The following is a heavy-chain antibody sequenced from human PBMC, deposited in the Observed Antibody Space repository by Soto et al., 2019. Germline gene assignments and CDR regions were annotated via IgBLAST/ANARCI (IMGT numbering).Heavy chain of an antibody. Sequence: EVQLLDSGGGLVQPGGSLGLSCAASGFTFSSYGMTWVRQAPGKGLEWVSFSSATGAGTYYADSVKGRFTISRDNSKNTLYLQMTSLRADDPAVYYCAKDRRAGGNYGFYSDFWGQGALVIVSS. CDR3: AKDRRAGGNYGFYSDF. CDR1: GFTFSSYG. CDR2: SSATGAGT. D-gene: IGHD1-7*01. V-gene: IGHV3-23*01. J-gene: IGHJ4*02.